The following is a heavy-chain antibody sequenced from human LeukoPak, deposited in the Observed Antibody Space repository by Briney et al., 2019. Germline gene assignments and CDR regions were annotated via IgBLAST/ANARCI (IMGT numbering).Heavy chain of an antibody. CDR2: IYTSGST. J-gene: IGHJ6*03. CDR1: GGSISSGSYY. Sequence: SQTLSLTCTVSGGSISSGSYYWSWIRQPAGKGLEWIGRIYTSGSTNYNPSLKSRVTISVDTSKNQFSLTLSSVTAADTAVYYCARGSDSYGYPYYYYYYLDVWGEGTAVTVSS. CDR3: ARGSDSYGYPYYYYYYLDV. D-gene: IGHD5-18*01. V-gene: IGHV4-61*02.